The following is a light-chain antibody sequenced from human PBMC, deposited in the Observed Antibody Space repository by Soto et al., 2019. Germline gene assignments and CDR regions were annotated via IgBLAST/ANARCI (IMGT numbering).Light chain of an antibody. Sequence: EIVLTQSPGTLSLSPGERATLSCRASQSVSGSYLAWYQQKPGRAPRLLIYGASTRATGIPDRFSGSGSGTDFTLTIRRLEPEDFAVYYCQQYGSSAMYTFGQGTTLEIK. V-gene: IGKV3-20*01. CDR2: GAS. J-gene: IGKJ2*01. CDR1: QSVSGSY. CDR3: QQYGSSAMYT.